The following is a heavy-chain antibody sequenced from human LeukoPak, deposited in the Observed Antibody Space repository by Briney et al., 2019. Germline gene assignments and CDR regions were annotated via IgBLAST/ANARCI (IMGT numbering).Heavy chain of an antibody. CDR1: GGSISSGSYY. CDR2: IYTSGST. CDR3: ATTLEMATTRRDY. J-gene: IGHJ4*02. Sequence: SQTLSLTCTVSGGSISSGSYYWSWIRQPAGKGLEWIGRIYTSGSTNYNPSLKSRVTISVDTSKNQFSLKLSSVTAADTAVYYCATTLEMATTRRDYWGQGTLVTVSS. D-gene: IGHD5-24*01. V-gene: IGHV4-61*02.